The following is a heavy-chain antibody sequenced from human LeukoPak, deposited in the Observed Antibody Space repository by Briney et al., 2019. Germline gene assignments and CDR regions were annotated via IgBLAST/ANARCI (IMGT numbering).Heavy chain of an antibody. CDR3: AKAEDTAMVDY. J-gene: IGHJ4*02. CDR1: GFTFSSYG. D-gene: IGHD5-18*01. Sequence: GRSLRLSCAASGFTFSSYGMHWVRQAPGKGLEWVAVISYDGSNEYYADSVKGRFTISRDNSKNTLYLQMNSLRAEDTAVYYCAKAEDTAMVDYWGQGTLVTASS. CDR2: ISYDGSNE. V-gene: IGHV3-30*18.